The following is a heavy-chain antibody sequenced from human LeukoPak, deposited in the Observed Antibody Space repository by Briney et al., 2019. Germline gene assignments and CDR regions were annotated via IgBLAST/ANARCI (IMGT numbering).Heavy chain of an antibody. D-gene: IGHD5-18*01. CDR2: ISSGGNTI. V-gene: IGHV3-48*03. Sequence: GGSLRLSCAASGFTFSSYEINWVRQAPGKGLEWVSYISSGGNTIYYADSVKGRFTISRDNAKNSLYLQMNSLRAEDTAVYYCAREGTAMVSFDYWGQGTLVTVSS. CDR1: GFTFSSYE. J-gene: IGHJ4*02. CDR3: AREGTAMVSFDY.